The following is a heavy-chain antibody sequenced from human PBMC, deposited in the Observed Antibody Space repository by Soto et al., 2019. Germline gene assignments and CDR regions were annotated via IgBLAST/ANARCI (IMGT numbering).Heavy chain of an antibody. D-gene: IGHD3-3*01. CDR1: GGSISSGGYY. V-gene: IGHV4-31*03. Sequence: QVQLQESGPGLVKPSQTLSLTCTVSGGSISSGGYYWSWIRQHPGKGLEWIGYIYYSGSTYYNPSLKSRVTISVDTSKNQFSLKLSSVTAGDRAVYYCAREGGPYYVFWGGYLMNGRIVGGKGTMVTVSS. J-gene: IGHJ3*01. CDR2: IYYSGST. CDR3: AREGGPYYVFWGGYLMNGRIV.